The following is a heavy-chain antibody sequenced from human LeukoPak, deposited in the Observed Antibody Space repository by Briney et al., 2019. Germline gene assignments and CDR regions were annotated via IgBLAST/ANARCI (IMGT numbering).Heavy chain of an antibody. CDR2: ISYDGSNK. CDR3: AKGIYPGIAVAGTN. CDR1: GFTFSSYG. Sequence: GGSLRLSCAASGFTFSSYGMHWVRQAPGKGLEWVAVISYDGSNKYYADSVKGRFTISRDNSKNTLYLQMNSLRAEDTAVYYCAKGIYPGIAVAGTNWGQGTLVTVSS. V-gene: IGHV3-30*18. D-gene: IGHD6-19*01. J-gene: IGHJ4*02.